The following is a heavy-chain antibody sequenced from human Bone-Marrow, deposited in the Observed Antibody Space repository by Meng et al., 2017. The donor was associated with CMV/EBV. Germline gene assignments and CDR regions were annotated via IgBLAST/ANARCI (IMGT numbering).Heavy chain of an antibody. V-gene: IGHV3-7*01. Sequence: GGSLRLSCAASGFTFSSHWMTWVRQAPGKGLEWVANINQDENQKNYVDSVKGRFTISRDNAKNSLFLQMNRLGAEDTAVYYCAKDRRDGGYTQIRETYGMDVWGQGTTVTLSS. J-gene: IGHJ6*02. D-gene: IGHD3-16*02. CDR3: AKDRRDGGYTQIRETYGMDV. CDR1: GFTFSSHW. CDR2: INQDENQK.